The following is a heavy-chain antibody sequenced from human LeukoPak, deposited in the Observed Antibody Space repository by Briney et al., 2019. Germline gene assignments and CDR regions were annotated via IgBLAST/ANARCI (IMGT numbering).Heavy chain of an antibody. CDR1: GFTFSNYG. D-gene: IGHD1-26*01. V-gene: IGHV3-30*02. J-gene: IGHJ4*02. CDR2: IQYDGSNK. CDR3: AKDPGHSGSYPY. Sequence: GGSLRLSCAASGFTFSNYGMHWVRQAPGKGLEWVAFIQYDGSNKYYADSVKGRFTISRDNSKNTLYLQINSLRAEDTAVYYCAKDPGHSGSYPYWGQGTLVTVSS.